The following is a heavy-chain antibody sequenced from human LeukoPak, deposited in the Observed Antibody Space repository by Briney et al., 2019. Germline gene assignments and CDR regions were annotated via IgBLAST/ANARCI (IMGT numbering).Heavy chain of an antibody. D-gene: IGHD5-24*01. CDR3: AREDGHNHYAFDI. J-gene: IGHJ3*02. CDR1: GGSISSYY. CDR2: IYYSGST. Sequence: SETLSLTCTVSGGSISSYYWSWIRQPPGKGLEWIGYIYYSGSTNYNPSLKSRVTISVDTSKNQFSLKLSSVTAADTAVYYCAREDGHNHYAFDIWGQGTMVTVSS. V-gene: IGHV4-59*01.